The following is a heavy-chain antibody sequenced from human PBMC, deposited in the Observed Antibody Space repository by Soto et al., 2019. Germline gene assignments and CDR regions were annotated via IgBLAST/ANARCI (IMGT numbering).Heavy chain of an antibody. Sequence: QVQLQESGPGLVKPSQTLSLTCTVSGGSITSRGYYWSWIRQHPGKGLEWIWHIYYRGNTSYNPSLKRRVTISVDTSNNQFSLNLSSVTVADTAVYYCARDGGYGSGSYRFDYWGQGTLVTVSS. CDR3: ARDGGYGSGSYRFDY. CDR2: IYYRGNT. V-gene: IGHV4-31*03. CDR1: GGSITSRGYY. D-gene: IGHD3-10*01. J-gene: IGHJ4*02.